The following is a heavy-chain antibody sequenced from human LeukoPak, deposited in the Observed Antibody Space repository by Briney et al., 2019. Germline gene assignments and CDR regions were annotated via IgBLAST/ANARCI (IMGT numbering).Heavy chain of an antibody. Sequence: SVKVSCKASGGTFSSYAISWVRQAPGQGLEWMGGIIPIFGTANYAQKFQGRVTSTADESTSTAYMELSRLTSEDTAVYYCARIAAAGISYFDYWGQGTLVTVSS. CDR3: ARIAAAGISYFDY. J-gene: IGHJ4*02. V-gene: IGHV1-69*13. D-gene: IGHD6-13*01. CDR2: IIPIFGTA. CDR1: GGTFSSYA.